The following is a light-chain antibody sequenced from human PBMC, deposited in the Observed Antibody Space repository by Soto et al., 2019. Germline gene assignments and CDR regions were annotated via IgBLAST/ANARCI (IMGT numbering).Light chain of an antibody. V-gene: IGLV1-40*01. Sequence: QSVLTQPPSVSGAPGQKVTISCTRSSSNIGAAYDVHWYQHLPGTAPKLLIYGNNNRPSGVPDRFSGSKSGTSDSLAITGLQAEDEADYYCQSYDSSLSGWVFDGGTKLTVL. J-gene: IGLJ3*02. CDR2: GNN. CDR1: SSNIGAAYD. CDR3: QSYDSSLSGWV.